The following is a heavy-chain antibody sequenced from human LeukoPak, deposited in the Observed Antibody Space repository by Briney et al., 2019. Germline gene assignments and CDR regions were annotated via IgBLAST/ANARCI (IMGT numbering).Heavy chain of an antibody. D-gene: IGHD5-24*01. CDR2: INPNSGGT. CDR3: ARSKMAIYQRAGKFDY. CDR1: GYTFTGYY. Sequence: GASVKVSCKASGYTFTGYYTHWVRQAPGQGLEWMGWINPNSGGTNYAQKFQGRVTMTRDTSISTAYMELSRLRSDDTAVYYCARSKMAIYQRAGKFDYWGQGTLVTVSS. J-gene: IGHJ4*02. V-gene: IGHV1-2*02.